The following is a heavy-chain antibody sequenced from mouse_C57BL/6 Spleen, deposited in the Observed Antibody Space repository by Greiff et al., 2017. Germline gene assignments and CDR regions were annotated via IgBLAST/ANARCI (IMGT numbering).Heavy chain of an antibody. CDR1: GYTFTDYE. Sequence: VQLQQSGAELVRPGASVTLSCKASGYTFTDYEMHWVKQTPVHGLEWIGAIDPETCGTAYNQKFKGKAILTADKSSSTAYMERRSLTSEDSAVYYCTTGRVYFDYWGQGATLTVAS. V-gene: IGHV1-15*01. CDR3: TTGRVYFDY. CDR2: IDPETCGT. J-gene: IGHJ2*01.